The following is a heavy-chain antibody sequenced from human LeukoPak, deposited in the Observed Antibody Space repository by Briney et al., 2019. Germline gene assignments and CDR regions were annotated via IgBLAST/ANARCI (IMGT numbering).Heavy chain of an antibody. Sequence: KPSETLSLTCAVYGGSFSGYYWSWIRQPPGKGLEWIGEINHSGSTNYNPSLKSRVTISVDTSKNQFSLKLSSVTAADTAVYYCARGRYSSGWYIARWFDPWGQGTLVTVSS. D-gene: IGHD6-19*01. J-gene: IGHJ5*02. CDR2: INHSGST. CDR3: ARGRYSSGWYIARWFDP. V-gene: IGHV4-34*01. CDR1: GGSFSGYY.